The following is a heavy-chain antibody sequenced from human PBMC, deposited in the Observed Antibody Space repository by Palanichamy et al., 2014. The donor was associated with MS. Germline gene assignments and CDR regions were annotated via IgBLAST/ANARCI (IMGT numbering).Heavy chain of an antibody. CDR1: GYTFNNYG. Sequence: QVQLVQSGAEVRKPGASVKVSCKASGYTFNNYGITWVRQAPGQGLEWMGWISAYQGNTNFAQRLQGRLTMTTDTSTSTAYMELRGLISDDTAVYYCARGGGYSDNFPYFYYHGMDVWGQGTTVTVSS. J-gene: IGHJ6*02. V-gene: IGHV1-18*01. CDR2: ISAYQGNT. CDR3: ARGGGYSDNFPYFYYHGMDV. D-gene: IGHD3-22*01.